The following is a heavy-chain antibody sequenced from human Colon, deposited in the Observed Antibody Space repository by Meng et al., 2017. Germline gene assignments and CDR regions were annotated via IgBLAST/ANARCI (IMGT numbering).Heavy chain of an antibody. CDR3: AREPQRFDY. CDR2: INTDTGNP. CDR1: GYTFSRNG. J-gene: IGHJ4*02. Sequence: VVRVQFGLGLKGSAALVNVSCKDCGYTFSRNGMNWGRQPAGQGLEWIGWINTDTGNPTYAQGFRGGFVFSLDTSVSTAYLEISRLESEDAAVHYCAREPQRFDYWGQGTLVTVSS. V-gene: IGHV7-4-1*02.